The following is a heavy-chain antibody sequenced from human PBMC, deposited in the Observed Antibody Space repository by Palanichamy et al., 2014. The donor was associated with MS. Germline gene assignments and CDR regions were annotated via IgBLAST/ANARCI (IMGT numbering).Heavy chain of an antibody. CDR3: ARPLTTQSVYYMDV. CDR1: GFTFSSYA. CDR2: IWYDVSNK. J-gene: IGHJ6*03. V-gene: IGHV3-33*08. D-gene: IGHD1-1*01. Sequence: QVQLVESGGGVVQPGRSLRLSCAASGFTFSSYAMHWVRQAPGKGLEWVAVIWYDVSNKYYADSVKGRFTISRDNSKNTLYLQMNSLRVEDTAVYYCARPLTTQSVYYMDVWGKGTTVTVSS.